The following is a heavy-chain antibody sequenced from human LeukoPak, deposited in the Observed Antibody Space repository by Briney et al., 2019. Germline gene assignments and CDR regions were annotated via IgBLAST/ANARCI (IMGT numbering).Heavy chain of an antibody. D-gene: IGHD4-17*01. J-gene: IGHJ4*02. CDR1: GGSISSYY. CDR2: IYYGGST. Sequence: SETLSLTCTVSGGSISSYYWSWIRQPPGKGLEWIGYIYYGGSTNYNPSLKSRVTISVDTSKNQFSLKLSSVTAADTAVYYCARHGIGTTVTTGLSYWGQGTLVTVSS. V-gene: IGHV4-59*08. CDR3: ARHGIGTTVTTGLSY.